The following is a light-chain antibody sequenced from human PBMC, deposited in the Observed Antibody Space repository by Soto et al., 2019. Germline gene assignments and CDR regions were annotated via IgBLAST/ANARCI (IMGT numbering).Light chain of an antibody. CDR2: SVS. Sequence: EIVLTQSPGTLSLSPGQRTSLSCRVIQSVSSSYLAWFQQKPGQAPRLLIYSVSTRATGIPARFSGSGSGTEFTLTINSLEPEDFAVYYCQQRSNWPPITFGQGTRLEIK. CDR3: QQRSNWPPIT. CDR1: QSVSSSY. V-gene: IGKV3D-20*02. J-gene: IGKJ5*01.